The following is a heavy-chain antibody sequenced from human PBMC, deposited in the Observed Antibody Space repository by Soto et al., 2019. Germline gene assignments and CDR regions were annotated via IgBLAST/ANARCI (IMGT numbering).Heavy chain of an antibody. CDR3: ARDKITGLFDY. CDR2: INHSGST. Sequence: QVQLQQWGAGLLKPSETLSLTCAVYGGSFSGYYWTWIRQPPGTGLEWIGEINHSGSTNYNPSLKRRVTISVDTSKNPFSLKLTSVTAADTAVYCSARDKITGLFDYWGQGTLVTVSS. J-gene: IGHJ4*02. D-gene: IGHD2-8*02. CDR1: GGSFSGYY. V-gene: IGHV4-34*01.